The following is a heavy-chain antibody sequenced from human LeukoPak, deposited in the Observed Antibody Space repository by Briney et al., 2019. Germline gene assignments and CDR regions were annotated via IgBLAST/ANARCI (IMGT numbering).Heavy chain of an antibody. CDR3: ARDLLTYYDFWSGLSSYYYYMDV. CDR2: ISAYNGNT. V-gene: IGHV1-18*01. Sequence: ASVTVSFKASGYTFTSYGISWVRQATGQGLEWMGWISAYNGNTNYAQKLQGRVTMTTDTSTSTAYMELRSLRSDDTAVYYCARDLLTYYDFWSGLSSYYYYMDVWGKGTTVTVSS. D-gene: IGHD3-3*01. CDR1: GYTFTSYG. J-gene: IGHJ6*03.